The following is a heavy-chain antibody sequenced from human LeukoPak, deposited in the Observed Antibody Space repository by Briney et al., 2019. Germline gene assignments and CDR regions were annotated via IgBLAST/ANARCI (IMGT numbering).Heavy chain of an antibody. CDR1: EFTFSTYW. V-gene: IGHV3-74*01. Sequence: PGGSLRLSCAASEFTFSTYWMHWVRQAPGKGLVWVTNISPNGETTHYADSVKGRFTISRDSTKNTLYLEMNSLRSEDTAVYYCVRGTSDWKGVDYWGQGTLVNVSS. J-gene: IGHJ4*02. D-gene: IGHD6-19*01. CDR2: ISPNGETT. CDR3: VRGTSDWKGVDY.